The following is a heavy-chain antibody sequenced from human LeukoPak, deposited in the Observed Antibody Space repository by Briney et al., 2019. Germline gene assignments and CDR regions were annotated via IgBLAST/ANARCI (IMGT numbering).Heavy chain of an antibody. D-gene: IGHD6-19*01. CDR3: ARSYSSGWYDY. CDR2: IYYSGST. Sequence: SETLSLTCTVSGGSISSYYWSWIRQPPGKGLEWIGYIYYSGSTNYNPSLKSRVTISVDTSKNQFSLQLSSVTAADTAVYYCARSYSSGWYDYWGQGTLVTVSS. V-gene: IGHV4-59*01. CDR1: GGSISSYY. J-gene: IGHJ4*02.